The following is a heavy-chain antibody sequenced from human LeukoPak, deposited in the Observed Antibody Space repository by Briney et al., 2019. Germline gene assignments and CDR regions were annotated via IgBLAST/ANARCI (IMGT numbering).Heavy chain of an antibody. J-gene: IGHJ6*02. CDR1: GFTVSSNY. CDR2: IYSGGST. Sequence: PGGSLRLSCAASGFTVSSNYMSWVRQAPGKGLEWVSVIYSGGSTYYADSVKGRFTISRDNSKNTLYLQMNSLRAEDTAVYYCAGDYPRYCSSTSCYFSYYYYGMDVWGQGTTVTVSS. CDR3: AGDYPRYCSSTSCYFSYYYYGMDV. V-gene: IGHV3-66*01. D-gene: IGHD2-2*01.